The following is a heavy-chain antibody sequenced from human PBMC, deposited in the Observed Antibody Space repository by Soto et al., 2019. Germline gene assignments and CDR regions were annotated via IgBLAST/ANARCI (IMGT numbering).Heavy chain of an antibody. CDR1: GFTVSSNY. D-gene: IGHD3-9*01. J-gene: IGHJ4*02. CDR3: ARALYYDIFTGYYETSYYFDY. Sequence: PGGSLRLSCAASGFTVSSNYMSWVRQAPGKGLEWVSVIYSGGSTYYADSVKGRFTISRDNSKNTLYLQMNSLRAEDTAVYYCARALYYDIFTGYYETSYYFDYWGQGTLVTVSS. V-gene: IGHV3-53*01. CDR2: IYSGGST.